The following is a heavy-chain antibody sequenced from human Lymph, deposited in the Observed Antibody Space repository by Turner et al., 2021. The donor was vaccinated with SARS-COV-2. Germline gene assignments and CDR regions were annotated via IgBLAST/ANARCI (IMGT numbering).Heavy chain of an antibody. CDR1: GFTVSSNY. D-gene: IGHD4-17*01. CDR2: IYPGGST. CDR3: ARVYGDYVP. Sequence: EVQLVESGGGLVQPGGSRRLSCAASGFTVSSNYMTWARQAPGKGLGWVSLIYPGGSTYYADSVKGRFTISRDNSKNTLYLQMNSLRAEDTAVYYCARVYGDYVPWGQGTLVTVSS. J-gene: IGHJ5*02. V-gene: IGHV3-66*01.